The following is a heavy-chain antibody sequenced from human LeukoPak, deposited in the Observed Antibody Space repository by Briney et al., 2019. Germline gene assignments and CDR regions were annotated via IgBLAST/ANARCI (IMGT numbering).Heavy chain of an antibody. CDR1: GGSVSSGGYY. J-gene: IGHJ4*02. CDR2: IYYSGST. Sequence: SETLSLTCTVSGGSVSSGGYYWSWIRQHPGKGLEWIGYIYYSGSTNYNPSLKSRVTISVDTSKNQFSLKLSSVTAADTVVYYCARARANAIMYYFDYWGQGTLVTVSS. D-gene: IGHD3-16*01. CDR3: ARARANAIMYYFDY. V-gene: IGHV4-61*08.